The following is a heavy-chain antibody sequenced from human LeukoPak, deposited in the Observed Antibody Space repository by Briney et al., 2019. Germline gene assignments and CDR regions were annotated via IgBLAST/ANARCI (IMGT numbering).Heavy chain of an antibody. CDR1: GFTFSSYE. CDR3: AREGEVDYDFSEGDAFDI. V-gene: IGHV3-48*03. J-gene: IGHJ3*02. Sequence: TGGSLRLSCAASGFTFSSYEMNWVRQAPGKGLEWVSYISSSGSTIYYADSVKGRFTISRDNAKNSLYLQMNSLRAEDTAVYYCAREGEVDYDFSEGDAFDIWGQGTMVTVSS. CDR2: ISSSGSTI. D-gene: IGHD3-3*01.